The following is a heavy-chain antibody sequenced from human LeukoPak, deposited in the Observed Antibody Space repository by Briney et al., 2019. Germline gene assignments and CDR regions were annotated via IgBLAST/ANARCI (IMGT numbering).Heavy chain of an antibody. D-gene: IGHD1-14*01. J-gene: IGHJ3*02. CDR2: IQYDGSTT. CDR1: GFSFSSYW. Sequence: PGGSLRLSCAASGFSFSSYWMHWVRQAPGKGLVWVARIQYDGSTTNYADSVKGRFTISRDNAKKTLYVQMNSLRAEDTAVYYCARAPTRKPFDIWGQGTMVTVSS. V-gene: IGHV3-74*01. CDR3: ARAPTRKPFDI.